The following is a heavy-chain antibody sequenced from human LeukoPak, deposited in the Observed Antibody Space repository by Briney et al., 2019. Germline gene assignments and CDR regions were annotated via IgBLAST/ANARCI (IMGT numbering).Heavy chain of an antibody. J-gene: IGHJ4*02. V-gene: IGHV1-2*02. CDR3: ARDCSGGSCYSRGDY. D-gene: IGHD2-15*01. CDR2: INPNSGGT. Sequence: GLXWMXXINPNSGGTNYAQKFQGRVTMTRDTSISPADMELSRLRSDDTAVYYCARDCSGGSCYSRGDYWGQGTLVTVSS.